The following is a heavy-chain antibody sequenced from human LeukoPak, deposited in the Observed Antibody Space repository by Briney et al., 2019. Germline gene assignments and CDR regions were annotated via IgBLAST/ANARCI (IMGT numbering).Heavy chain of an antibody. V-gene: IGHV3-23*01. CDR1: GFTFSSYA. Sequence: GGSLRLSCAASGFTFSSYAMSWVRQAPGKGLEWVSSISGSGGSTYYADSVKGRFTISRDNSKNTLYLQMNSLRPEDTAVYYCARGGGTYFDYWGQGTLVTVSS. J-gene: IGHJ4*02. CDR2: ISGSGGST. D-gene: IGHD1-26*01. CDR3: ARGGGTYFDY.